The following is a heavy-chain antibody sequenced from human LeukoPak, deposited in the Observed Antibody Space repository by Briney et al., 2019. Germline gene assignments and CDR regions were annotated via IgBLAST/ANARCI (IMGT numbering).Heavy chain of an antibody. J-gene: IGHJ2*01. Sequence: PGGSLRLSCAASGFSFRTYAMTWVRQAPGKGLEWVLSISGSGATTYNADPLKGRFTISRDNSENTLYLQMNSLRAEDTAVYYCARRYFDLWGRGTLVTVSS. CDR2: ISGSGATT. V-gene: IGHV3-23*01. CDR1: GFSFRTYA. CDR3: ARRYFDL.